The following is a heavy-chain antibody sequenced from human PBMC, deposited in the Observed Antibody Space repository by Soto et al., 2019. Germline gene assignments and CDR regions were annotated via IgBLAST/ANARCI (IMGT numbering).Heavy chain of an antibody. V-gene: IGHV1-69*01. CDR2: IIPIFGTT. CDR1: GGTFSNYP. J-gene: IGHJ4*02. D-gene: IGHD2-21*02. CDR3: ARGLYCGGGCYSHFDY. Sequence: VQLVQSGAEVKKPGSSVKVSCKASGGTFSNYPFIWVRQAPGQGLDWMGGIIPIFGTTDYGQRFQGRVTIPADESTNTADMELSSLRSDDTAVYYCARGLYCGGGCYSHFDYWGQGTLVTVSS.